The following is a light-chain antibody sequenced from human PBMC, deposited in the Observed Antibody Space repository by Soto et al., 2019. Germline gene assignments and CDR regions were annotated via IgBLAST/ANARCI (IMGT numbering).Light chain of an antibody. J-gene: IGKJ1*01. V-gene: IGKV1-6*01. Sequence: AIQMTQSPSSLSASVGDRVTITCRASQGIRNDLGWYQQKPGKAPKLLIYAAFSLESGVPSRFSGSGSGTDFTLTISSLQPEDFGTYYCLQDYNYPWTFGQGTKVEIK. CDR2: AAF. CDR1: QGIRND. CDR3: LQDYNYPWT.